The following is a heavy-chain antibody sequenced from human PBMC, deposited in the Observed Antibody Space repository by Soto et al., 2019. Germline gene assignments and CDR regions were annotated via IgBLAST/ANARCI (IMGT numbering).Heavy chain of an antibody. CDR2: IYWDDDK. CDR3: AHIVVAGLGYYFDY. CDR1: GFSLSSTRMA. Sequence: QITLKESGPTLVKPTQTLTLTCTFSGFSLSSTRMAVGWIRQPPVKALEWLALIYWDDDKRYSPFLKSRLTITKDPSKNQVVLTMSTMDPVDTARYYCAHIVVAGLGYYFDYWGQGTLVTVSS. J-gene: IGHJ4*02. V-gene: IGHV2-5*02. D-gene: IGHD6-19*01.